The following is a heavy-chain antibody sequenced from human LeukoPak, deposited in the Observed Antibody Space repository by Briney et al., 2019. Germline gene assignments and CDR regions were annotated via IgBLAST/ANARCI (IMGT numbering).Heavy chain of an antibody. D-gene: IGHD2-15*01. CDR1: GASISSSYW. Sequence: SETLSLICAVSGASISSSYWWSWVRQPPGKGLEWIGEIHHSGSTKYNPSLKSRVTISVDKSKNQFSLKLSSVTAADTAVYYCAPSPCSGDSCYRFDFWGQGTQVTVSS. J-gene: IGHJ4*02. CDR2: IHHSGST. V-gene: IGHV4-4*02. CDR3: APSPCSGDSCYRFDF.